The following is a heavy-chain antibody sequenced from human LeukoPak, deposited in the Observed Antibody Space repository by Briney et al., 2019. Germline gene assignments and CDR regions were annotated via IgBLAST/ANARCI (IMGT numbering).Heavy chain of an antibody. J-gene: IGHJ6*02. Sequence: ASVKVSCKASGYTFTSYYMHWVRQAPGQGLEWMGIINPSGGSTSYAQKFQGRVTMTRDTSTSTAYMELSSLRSEDTAVYYCARDLVAVDAYTAMGFLLYYGMDVWGQGTTVTVSS. CDR1: GYTFTSYY. V-gene: IGHV1-46*01. CDR3: ARDLVAVDAYTAMGFLLYYGMDV. D-gene: IGHD5-18*01. CDR2: INPSGGST.